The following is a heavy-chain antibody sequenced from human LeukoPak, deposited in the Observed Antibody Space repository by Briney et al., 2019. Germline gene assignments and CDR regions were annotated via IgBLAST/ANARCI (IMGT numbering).Heavy chain of an antibody. CDR2: ISGSGGST. J-gene: IGHJ4*02. Sequence: GGSLRLSCAASGFTFSSYSMNWVRQAPGKGLEWVSAISGSGGSTYYADSVKGRFTISRDNSKNTLYLQMNSLRAEDTAVYYCAKDHSSGWSNWGQGTLVTVSS. CDR3: AKDHSSGWSN. V-gene: IGHV3-23*01. CDR1: GFTFSSYS. D-gene: IGHD6-19*01.